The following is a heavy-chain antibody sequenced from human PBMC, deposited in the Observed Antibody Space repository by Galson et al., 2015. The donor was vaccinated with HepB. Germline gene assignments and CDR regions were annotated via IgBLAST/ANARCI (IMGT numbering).Heavy chain of an antibody. J-gene: IGHJ4*02. D-gene: IGHD2-2*01. CDR1: GYSFTSYW. Sequence: QSGAEVKKPGESLRISCKGSGYSFTSYWISWVRQMPGKGLEWMGRIDPSDSYTNYSPSFQGHVTISADKSISTAYLQWSSLKASDTAMYYCARRPYCSSTSCHPFDYWGQGTLVTVSS. V-gene: IGHV5-10-1*01. CDR3: ARRPYCSSTSCHPFDY. CDR2: IDPSDSYT.